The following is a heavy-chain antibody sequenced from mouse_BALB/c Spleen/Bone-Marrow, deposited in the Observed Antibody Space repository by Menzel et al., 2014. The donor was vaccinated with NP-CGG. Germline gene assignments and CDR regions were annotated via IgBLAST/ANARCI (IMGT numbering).Heavy chain of an antibody. CDR1: GFDFSRYW. D-gene: IGHD2-2*01. J-gene: IGHJ1*01. CDR3: ARRGYGSWYFDV. CDR2: INPDSSTI. V-gene: IGHV4-1*02. Sequence: EVKLMESGGGLVQPGGSLKLSCAASGFDFSRYWMSWVRQAPGKGLEWIGEINPDSSTINYTPSLKDKFIISRDNAKNTLHLQMSKVRSEDTALYYCARRGYGSWYFDVWGAGTTVTVSS.